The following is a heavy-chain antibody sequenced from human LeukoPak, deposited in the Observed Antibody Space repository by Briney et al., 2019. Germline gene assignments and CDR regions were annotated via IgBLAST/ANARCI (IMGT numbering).Heavy chain of an antibody. J-gene: IGHJ4*02. V-gene: IGHV4-30-2*01. CDR3: ARGVTIFGGIDY. CDR2: IYHSGST. D-gene: IGHD3-3*01. CDR1: GGSISSGGYY. Sequence: PSETLSLTCTVSGGSISSGGYYWSWIRQPPGKGLEWIGYIYHSGSTYYNPSLKSRVTISVDRSKNQFSLKLSSVTAADTAVYYCARGVTIFGGIDYWGQGTLVTVSS.